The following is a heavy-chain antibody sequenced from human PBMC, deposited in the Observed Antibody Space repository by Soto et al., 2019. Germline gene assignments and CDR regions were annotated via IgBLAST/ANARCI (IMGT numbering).Heavy chain of an antibody. D-gene: IGHD6-6*01. CDR2: ISGSGNTI. J-gene: IGHJ4*02. Sequence: HPGGSLRLSCAASGFIFSGYEMNWVRQSPGKGLEWVSYISGSGNTIYYADSVKGRFTISRNNAKNSLYLQMNSLRAEDTAVYFCARIEYSTSSFFDYWGQGTLVTVS. V-gene: IGHV3-48*03. CDR1: GFIFSGYE. CDR3: ARIEYSTSSFFDY.